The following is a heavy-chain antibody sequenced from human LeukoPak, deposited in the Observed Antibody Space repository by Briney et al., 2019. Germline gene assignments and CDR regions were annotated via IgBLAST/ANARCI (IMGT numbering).Heavy chain of an antibody. CDR3: ARDKSSGWYYYGMDV. D-gene: IGHD2-15*01. Sequence: GRSLRLSCAASGFTVSSNYISWVRQAPGKGLEWVSVIYSGGSTYYADSVKGRFTISRDNSKNTLYLQMNSLRAEDTAVYYCARDKSSGWYYYGMDVWGQGTTVTVSS. CDR1: GFTVSSNY. V-gene: IGHV3-53*01. CDR2: IYSGGST. J-gene: IGHJ6*02.